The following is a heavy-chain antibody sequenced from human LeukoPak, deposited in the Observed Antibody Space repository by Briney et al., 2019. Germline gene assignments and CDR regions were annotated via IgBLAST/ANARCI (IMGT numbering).Heavy chain of an antibody. CDR1: GGSISSYY. D-gene: IGHD6-13*01. CDR2: IYTSGST. CDR3: ARYSSSALDMDV. V-gene: IGHV4-4*09. Sequence: PSETLSLTCTVSGGSISSYYWSWIRQPPGKGLEWIGYIYTSGSTNYNPSLKSQVTISVDTSKNQFSLKLSSVTAADTAVYYCARYSSSALDMDVWGKGTTVTVSS. J-gene: IGHJ6*03.